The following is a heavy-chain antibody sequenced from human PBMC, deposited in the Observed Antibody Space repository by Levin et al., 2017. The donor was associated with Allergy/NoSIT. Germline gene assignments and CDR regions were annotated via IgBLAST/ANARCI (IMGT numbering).Heavy chain of an antibody. CDR3: AKVYGSGTYYYYGMDG. Sequence: ASETLSLTCAASGFTFSSYAMSWVRQAPGKGLEWVSAISGSGGSTYYADSVKGRFTISRDNSKNTLYLQMNSLRAEDTAVYYCAKVYGSGTYYYYGMDGWGQGTTVTVSS. J-gene: IGHJ6*02. D-gene: IGHD3-10*01. CDR2: ISGSGGST. CDR1: GFTFSSYA. V-gene: IGHV3-23*01.